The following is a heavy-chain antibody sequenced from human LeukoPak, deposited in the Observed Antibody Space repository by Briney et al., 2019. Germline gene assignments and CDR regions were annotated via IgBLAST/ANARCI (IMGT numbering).Heavy chain of an antibody. CDR2: ISYDGSNK. CDR1: GFTFSSYA. Sequence: GGSLRLSCAASGFTFSSYAMHWVRQAPGKGLEWVAVISYDGSNKYYADSVKGRFTISRDNPKNTLYLQMNSLRAEDTAVYYCARGSGWLQLWGFPFDYWGQGTLVTVSS. CDR3: ARGSGWLQLWGFPFDY. D-gene: IGHD5-12*01. J-gene: IGHJ4*02. V-gene: IGHV3-30-3*01.